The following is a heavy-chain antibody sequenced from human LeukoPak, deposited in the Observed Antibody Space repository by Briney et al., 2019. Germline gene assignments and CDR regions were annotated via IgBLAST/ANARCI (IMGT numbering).Heavy chain of an antibody. CDR1: GGSISTFY. CDR3: ARHPLSDGFDI. V-gene: IGHV4-59*08. CDR2: IFHTGNS. Sequence: SETLSLTCTISGGSISTFYWSWLRQPPGKGLEWVAYIFHTGNSNYHPSFKGRVTISVDTSKNQFYLKVNSGTAADTAMYYCARHPLSDGFDIWGQGTMVTVST. J-gene: IGHJ3*02.